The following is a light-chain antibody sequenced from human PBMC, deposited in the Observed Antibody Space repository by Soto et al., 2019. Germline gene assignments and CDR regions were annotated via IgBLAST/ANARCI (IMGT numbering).Light chain of an antibody. CDR1: QSLVYSDGNSY. J-gene: IGKJ5*01. V-gene: IGKV2-24*01. Sequence: DIVLTQTPLSSPVTLGQPASISCRSSQSLVYSDGNSYLSWLQQRPGQPLRLLIYQVSERFSGXPXXFSGSWAGTDFTLKISRVEPEDVGVYYCMQATQSRTFGQGTRLEIK. CDR2: QVS. CDR3: MQATQSRT.